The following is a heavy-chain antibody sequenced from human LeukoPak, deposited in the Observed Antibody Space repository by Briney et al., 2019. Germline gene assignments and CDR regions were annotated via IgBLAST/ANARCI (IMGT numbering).Heavy chain of an antibody. D-gene: IGHD6-6*01. CDR1: GYTFTGYY. V-gene: IGHV1-2*02. J-gene: IGHJ4*02. CDR3: ARVGQLGDYFDY. Sequence: ASVKVSCKASGYTFTGYYMHWVRQALGQGLEWMGWINPNSGGTNYAQKFQGRVTMTRDTSISTAYMELSRLRSDDTAVYYCARVGQLGDYFDYWGQGTLVTVSS. CDR2: INPNSGGT.